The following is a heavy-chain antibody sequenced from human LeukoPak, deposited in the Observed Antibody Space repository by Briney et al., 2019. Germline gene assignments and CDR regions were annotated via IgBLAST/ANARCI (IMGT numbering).Heavy chain of an antibody. V-gene: IGHV3-33*08. CDR3: ASLGYSSSWTYYYYYGMDV. Sequence: GGSLRLSCAASGFTVSSSYISWVRQAPGKGLEWVAVIWYDGSNKYYADSVKGRFTISRDNSKNTLYLQMNSLRAEDTAVYYCASLGYSSSWTYYYYYGMDVWGQGTTVTVSS. CDR2: IWYDGSNK. J-gene: IGHJ6*02. D-gene: IGHD6-13*01. CDR1: GFTVSSSY.